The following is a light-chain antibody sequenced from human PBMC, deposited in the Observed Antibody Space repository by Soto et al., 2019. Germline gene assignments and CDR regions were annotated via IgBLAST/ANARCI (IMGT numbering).Light chain of an antibody. V-gene: IGLV2-8*01. CDR3: YSCAASNNFYFV. CDR1: SSDVGGYNY. CDR2: EVN. J-gene: IGLJ3*02. Sequence: QSALTQPPSASGSPGQSVTISCTGTSSDVGGYNYVSWYQQYPGRAPKLMIYEVNKRPSGVPDRFSGSKSGNTASLTVSGLGAQAEADYYDYSCAASNNFYFVFGGGTQLTVL.